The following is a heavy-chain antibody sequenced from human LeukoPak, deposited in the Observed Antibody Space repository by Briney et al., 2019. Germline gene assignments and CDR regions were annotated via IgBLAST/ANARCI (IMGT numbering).Heavy chain of an antibody. CDR3: TRDANDFSPRYYFDH. Sequence: PGGSLRLSCAASGFTFSNYGMYWVRQAPGKGLEWVAIISYDGTKQFYADSVKGRFTISRDDSRNTLYLQMNSLRPEDTAVYYCTRDANDFSPRYYFDHWGQGTLVTVSS. J-gene: IGHJ4*02. CDR2: ISYDGTKQ. D-gene: IGHD3-3*01. CDR1: GFTFSNYG. V-gene: IGHV3-30*03.